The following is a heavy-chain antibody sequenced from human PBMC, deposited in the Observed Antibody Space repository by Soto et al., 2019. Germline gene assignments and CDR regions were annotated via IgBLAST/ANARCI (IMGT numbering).Heavy chain of an antibody. CDR1: GFTFDDYA. V-gene: IGHV3-9*01. D-gene: IGHD3-3*01. CDR2: ISWNSGNI. Sequence: GGSLRLSCAASGFTFDDYAMHWVRQAPGKGPEWVSGISWNSGNIVYADSVKGRFTISRDNAKNSLYLQMYSLRPEDTALYYCAKDPQAWSGPYYFDYWGQGTLVTVSS. CDR3: AKDPQAWSGPYYFDY. J-gene: IGHJ4*02.